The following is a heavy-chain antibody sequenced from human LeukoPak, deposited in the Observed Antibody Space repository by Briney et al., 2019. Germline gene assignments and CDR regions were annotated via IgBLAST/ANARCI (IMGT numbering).Heavy chain of an antibody. D-gene: IGHD4-17*01. CDR1: GFTVTNNY. CDR3: AAVSTKTYYYGLDV. J-gene: IGHJ6*02. CDR2: IFSNDNT. Sequence: GGSLRLSCAASGFTVTNNYMCWVRQAPGKGLEWVSVIFSNDNTYHADSVKGRFAISRDTSKNTLYLQMNSLRAEDTAVYYCAAVSTKTYYYGLDVWGQGTTVTVSS. V-gene: IGHV3-53*01.